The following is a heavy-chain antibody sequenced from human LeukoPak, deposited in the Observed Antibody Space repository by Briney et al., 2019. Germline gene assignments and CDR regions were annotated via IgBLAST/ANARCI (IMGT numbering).Heavy chain of an antibody. V-gene: IGHV1-18*01. Sequence: ASVKVSCKASGYTFTSYGISWVRQAPGQGLEWMGWISAYNGNTNYAQKLQGSVTMTTDTSTSTAYMELRSLRSDDTAVYYCARSHLPLRYFDWLARFYFDYWGQGTLVTVSS. CDR1: GYTFTSYG. CDR3: ARSHLPLRYFDWLARFYFDY. J-gene: IGHJ4*02. CDR2: ISAYNGNT. D-gene: IGHD3-9*01.